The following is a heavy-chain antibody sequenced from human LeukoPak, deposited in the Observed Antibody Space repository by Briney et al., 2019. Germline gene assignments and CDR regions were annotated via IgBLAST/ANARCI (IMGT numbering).Heavy chain of an antibody. V-gene: IGHV3-23*01. Sequence: PGGSLRLSCAASGFTFSNYAMSWVRQAPGKGLEWVSAISSGGGNTYYADPVKGRFTISRDNSKNTLYLQMNSLRAEHTAVYYCAKTPGHSSTWQFDFWGQGTLVTVSS. J-gene: IGHJ4*02. CDR2: ISSGGGNT. CDR3: AKTPGHSSTWQFDF. CDR1: GFTFSNYA. D-gene: IGHD6-13*01.